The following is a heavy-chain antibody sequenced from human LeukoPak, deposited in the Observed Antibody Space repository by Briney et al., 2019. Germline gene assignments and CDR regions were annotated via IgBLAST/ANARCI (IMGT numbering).Heavy chain of an antibody. CDR2: ISYDGSNK. Sequence: GGSLRLSCAASGFTFSSYAMHWVRQAPGKGLEWVAVISYDGSNKYYADSVKGRFTISRDNSKNTLYLQMNSLRAEDTAVYYCARGPQPGIAAAGTGYWGQGTLVTVSS. CDR3: ARGPQPGIAAAGTGY. CDR1: GFTFSSYA. J-gene: IGHJ4*02. V-gene: IGHV3-30-3*01. D-gene: IGHD6-13*01.